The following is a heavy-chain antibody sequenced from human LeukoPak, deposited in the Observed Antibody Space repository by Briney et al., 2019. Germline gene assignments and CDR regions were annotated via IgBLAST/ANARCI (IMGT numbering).Heavy chain of an antibody. CDR3: ARDSRATAQYYYYYYYGMDV. D-gene: IGHD5-18*01. V-gene: IGHV3-7*01. CDR2: IKQDGSEK. J-gene: IGHJ6*02. Sequence: PGGSLRLSCAASGFTFSSYWMSWVRQAPGKGLEWVANIKQDGSEKYYVDSVKGRFTISRDNAKNSLYLQMNSLRAEDTAVYYCARDSRATAQYYYYYYYGMDVWGQGTTVTVSS. CDR1: GFTFSSYW.